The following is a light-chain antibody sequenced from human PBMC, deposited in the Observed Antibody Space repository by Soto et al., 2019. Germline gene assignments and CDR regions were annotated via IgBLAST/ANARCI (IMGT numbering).Light chain of an antibody. CDR2: AAS. CDR1: HSINTSF. J-gene: IGKJ3*01. CDR3: QQYASAPFS. Sequence: EVVLTQSPGTLSLSPGDIATLSCRASHSINTSFLAWFQQKPGQAPRLLIYAASTRATGIPDRFSGSASETDFTLTINRMEPEDSAVYYCQQYASAPFSIGPGTKVDXK. V-gene: IGKV3-20*01.